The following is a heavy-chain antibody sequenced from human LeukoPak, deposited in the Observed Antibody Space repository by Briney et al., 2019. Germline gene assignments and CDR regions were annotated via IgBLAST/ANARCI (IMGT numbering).Heavy chain of an antibody. D-gene: IGHD2/OR15-2a*01. CDR3: ATATTFYVPLFYGMDV. J-gene: IGHJ6*02. CDR2: FDPEDGET. V-gene: IGHV1-24*01. Sequence: ASVKVSCKVSGYTLTELSMHWVRQAPGKGLEWMGGFDPEDGETIYAQKFQGRVTMTEDTSTDTAYMELSSLRSEDTAVYYCATATTFYVPLFYGMDVWGQGTTVTVSS. CDR1: GYTLTELS.